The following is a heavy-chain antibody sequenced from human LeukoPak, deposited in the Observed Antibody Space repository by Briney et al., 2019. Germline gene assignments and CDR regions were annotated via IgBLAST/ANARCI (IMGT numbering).Heavy chain of an antibody. CDR3: ARVVKELRNYYYYYMDV. CDR2: IYYSGST. Sequence: PSETLSLTCTVSGGSISSYYWSWIRQPPGKGLEWIGYIYYSGSTNYNPSLKSRVTISVDTSKNHFSLKLSSVTAADTAVYYCARVVKELRNYYYYYMDVWGKGTTVTFSS. J-gene: IGHJ6*03. D-gene: IGHD7-27*01. CDR1: GGSISSYY. V-gene: IGHV4-59*01.